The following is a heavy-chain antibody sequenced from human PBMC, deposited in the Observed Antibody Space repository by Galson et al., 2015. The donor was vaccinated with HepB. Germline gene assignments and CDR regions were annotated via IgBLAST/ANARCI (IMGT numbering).Heavy chain of an antibody. D-gene: IGHD6-13*01. Sequence: SLRLSCAASGFSISDYYMTWVRQAPGKGLEWVANINKDGSEKYYVDSVKGRFTISRDNAKRSLWLQMNSLRVEDTAVYYCVRDREVAGGGDWFDPWGQGTLVTASS. CDR1: GFSISDYY. J-gene: IGHJ5*02. CDR2: INKDGSEK. V-gene: IGHV3-7*01. CDR3: VRDREVAGGGDWFDP.